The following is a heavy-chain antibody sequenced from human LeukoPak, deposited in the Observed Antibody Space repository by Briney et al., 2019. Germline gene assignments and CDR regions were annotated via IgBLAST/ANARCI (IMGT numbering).Heavy chain of an antibody. CDR2: ISGGGGTT. V-gene: IGHV3-23*01. CDR3: ARCNDYVWGSYDWFDP. Sequence: GGSLRLSCAASGFTFNSYAMSWVRQAPGKGLEWVSSISGGGGTTYYADSVKGRFTISRGHSTNMLYLQMNSLRAEDTAVYYCARCNDYVWGSYDWFDPWGQGTLVTVSS. CDR1: GFTFNSYA. D-gene: IGHD3-16*01. J-gene: IGHJ5*02.